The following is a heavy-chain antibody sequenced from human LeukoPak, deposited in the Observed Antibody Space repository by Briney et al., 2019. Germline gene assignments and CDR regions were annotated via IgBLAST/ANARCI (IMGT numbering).Heavy chain of an antibody. J-gene: IGHJ3*02. Sequence: SETLSLTCAVYGGSFSNYYWSWIRQPPGKGLEWIGEINHSGSTNYNPSLKSRVTISVDTSKNQFSLKLSSVTAADTAVYYCARLPRSFGAFDIWGQGTMVTVSS. CDR1: GGSFSNYY. CDR2: INHSGST. CDR3: ARLPRSFGAFDI. V-gene: IGHV4-34*01. D-gene: IGHD3-10*01.